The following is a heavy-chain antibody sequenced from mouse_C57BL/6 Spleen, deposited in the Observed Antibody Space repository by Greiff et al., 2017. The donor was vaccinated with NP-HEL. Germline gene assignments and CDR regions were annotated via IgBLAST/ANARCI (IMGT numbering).Heavy chain of an antibody. CDR3: ARSGTLTGLDS. CDR2: IYPGDGDS. V-gene: IGHV1-80*01. J-gene: IGHJ2*01. D-gene: IGHD4-1*01. Sequence: VQLQQSGAELVKPGASVKISCKASGYAFSSYWMNWVKQRPGKGLVWIGQIYPGDGDSNYNGKFKGKATLTANKSSITTYMQLSSLTSEDSAVYYCARSGTLTGLDSWGKGTTRTVSS. CDR1: GYAFSSYW.